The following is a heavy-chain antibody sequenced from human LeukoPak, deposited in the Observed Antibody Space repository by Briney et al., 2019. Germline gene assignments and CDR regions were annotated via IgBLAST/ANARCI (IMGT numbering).Heavy chain of an antibody. Sequence: PGGSLRLSCAASGFTVSSNYMSWVRQAPGKGLEWVSVIYSGGSTYYADSVKGGFTISRDNSKNTLYLKMNSLRAEDTAVYYCARDTPHYYDSSGYLIWGQETLVSVSS. J-gene: IGHJ4*02. CDR2: IYSGGST. D-gene: IGHD3-22*01. CDR3: ARDTPHYYDSSGYLI. V-gene: IGHV3-53*01. CDR1: GFTVSSNY.